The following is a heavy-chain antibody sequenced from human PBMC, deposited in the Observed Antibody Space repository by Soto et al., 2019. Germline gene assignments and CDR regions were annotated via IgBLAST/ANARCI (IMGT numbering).Heavy chain of an antibody. J-gene: IGHJ4*02. CDR3: ARADYYDSSGSYYDC. D-gene: IGHD3-22*01. Sequence: ASVKVSCKASGYIFTNHYIHWVRQAPGQGLEWMGIINPSGGSTNYLQKFQGRITMTRDTSTSTVYMELSSLRSEDTAVYFCARADYYDSSGSYYDCWGQGSLVTVSS. V-gene: IGHV1-46*01. CDR1: GYIFTNHY. CDR2: INPSGGST.